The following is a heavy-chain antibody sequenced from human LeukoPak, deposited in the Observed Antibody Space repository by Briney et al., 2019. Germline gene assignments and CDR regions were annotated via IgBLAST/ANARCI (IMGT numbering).Heavy chain of an antibody. J-gene: IGHJ3*02. CDR2: ISAYNGNT. Sequence: GASVKVSCKASGYTFTSYGISWVRQAPGQGFEWMGWISAYNGNTNYAQKLQGRVTMTTDTSTSTAYMELRSLRSDDTAVYYCARPSTYSSSWYLDAFDIWGQGTMVTVSS. CDR3: ARPSTYSSSWYLDAFDI. V-gene: IGHV1-18*01. CDR1: GYTFTSYG. D-gene: IGHD6-13*01.